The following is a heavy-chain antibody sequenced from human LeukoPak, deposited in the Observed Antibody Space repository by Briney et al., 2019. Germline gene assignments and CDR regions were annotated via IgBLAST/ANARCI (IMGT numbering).Heavy chain of an antibody. V-gene: IGHV3-7*03. Sequence: PGGSLRLSCAASGFTFRNYCLGWVRQAPGKGLEWVANIIQDGSQKYHVDSVKGRLSISRDNAKNSLYLQMNSLGAEDTAMYYCARIGSETSHDAFDLWGQGTMVTVFS. CDR3: ARIGSETSHDAFDL. CDR2: IIQDGSQK. J-gene: IGHJ3*01. CDR1: GFTFRNYC. D-gene: IGHD3-10*01.